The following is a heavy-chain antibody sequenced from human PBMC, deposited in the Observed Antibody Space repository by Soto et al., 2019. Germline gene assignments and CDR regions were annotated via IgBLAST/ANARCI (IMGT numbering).Heavy chain of an antibody. D-gene: IGHD6-19*01. CDR1: GYTSTSSD. V-gene: IGHV1-8*01. J-gene: IGHJ4*02. CDR2: MHPNSGIT. CDR3: AVGFRSGWVFDY. Sequence: QVQLVQSGAEVKKPGASVKVSCKASGYTSTSSDISWVRQATGQGLEWLGWMHPNSGITGYTQKFQGRVTMTRNTSISTAYMELSSLRSEDTAVYYCAVGFRSGWVFDYWGQGALVTVSS.